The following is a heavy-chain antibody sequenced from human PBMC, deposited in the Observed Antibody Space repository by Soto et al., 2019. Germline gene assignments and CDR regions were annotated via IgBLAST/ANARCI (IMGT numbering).Heavy chain of an antibody. CDR2: IIPIFGTP. V-gene: IGHV1-69*01. J-gene: IGHJ4*02. CDR3: ARGWGYDSNDYYYAY. D-gene: IGHD3-22*01. CDR1: GGTFSRHA. Sequence: QVQLVQSGAEVRKPGSSVKVSCKASGGTFSRHAISWVRQAPGQGLEWMGGIIPIFGTPNHAQKFQGRVTIIADESTSTVYMELSSMRSEDTGMYYCARGWGYDSNDYYYAYWGQGTLVIVSS.